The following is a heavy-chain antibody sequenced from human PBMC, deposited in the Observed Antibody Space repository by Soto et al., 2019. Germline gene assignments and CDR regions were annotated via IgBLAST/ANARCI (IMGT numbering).Heavy chain of an antibody. Sequence: PSETLSLACTVCGATVKITDYYGSWIRQAPGKGLEWIGYVYYTGSTYYNPSLMSRLTISVDTSKNQFSLKLTSVTAAETAVYYCVRTAREGAVAPHWFDRWGQGTQVTVSS. V-gene: IGHV4-30-4*01. CDR2: VYYTGST. J-gene: IGHJ5*02. CDR1: GATVKITDYY. D-gene: IGHD2-21*02. CDR3: VRTAREGAVAPHWFDR.